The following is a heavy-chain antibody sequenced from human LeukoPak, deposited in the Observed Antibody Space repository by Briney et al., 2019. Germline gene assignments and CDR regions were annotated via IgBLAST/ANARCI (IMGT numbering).Heavy chain of an antibody. V-gene: IGHV3-7*03. Sequence: GGSLRLSCAASGFTFSSYWMSWVRQAPGKGLEWVANIKQDGSEKYYVDSVEGRFTISRDNAKNSLYLQMNSLRAEDTAVYYCARDLYEEAAGDYYYYMDVWDKGTTVTVSS. CDR3: ARDLYEEAAGDYYYYMDV. CDR1: GFTFSSYW. D-gene: IGHD2-8*01. CDR2: IKQDGSEK. J-gene: IGHJ6*03.